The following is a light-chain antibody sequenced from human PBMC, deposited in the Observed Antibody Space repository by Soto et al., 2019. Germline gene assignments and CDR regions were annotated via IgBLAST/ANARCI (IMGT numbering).Light chain of an antibody. V-gene: IGKV3-20*01. CDR3: HHNGGSPPGP. CDR1: QTINRYY. Sequence: EIVLTQSPGTLSLSPGERATLSCRASQTINRYYLAWYQQKPGQAPRLLIYGTSSRITGVPDRFSGSGSGTDFTLIISGLEPEDLELFFCHHNGGSPPGPSGKGTRVEIK. CDR2: GTS. J-gene: IGKJ1*01.